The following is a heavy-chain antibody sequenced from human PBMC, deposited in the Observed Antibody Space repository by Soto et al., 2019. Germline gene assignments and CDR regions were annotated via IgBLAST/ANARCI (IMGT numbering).Heavy chain of an antibody. CDR2: ISVFNGNT. J-gene: IGHJ3*01. CDR1: GYTFTGYG. V-gene: IGHV1-18*01. D-gene: IGHD2-15*01. CDR3: GRDGSGGIIDS. Sequence: QVQLVQSGAEVKKPGASVKVSCKTSGYTFTGYGINWVRQAPGHELEWMGWISVFNGNTKYGQNIQDRVIMTTDTSTSTAYMELRSLRSDDTAVYFCGRDGSGGIIDSRGQGTMLIVSS.